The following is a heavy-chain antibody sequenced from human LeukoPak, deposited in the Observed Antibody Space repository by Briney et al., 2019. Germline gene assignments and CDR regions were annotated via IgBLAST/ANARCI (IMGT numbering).Heavy chain of an antibody. CDR3: ATVIGQSSSPPSDWFDL. CDR1: GYTLTELS. CDR2: IYPQDGEP. J-gene: IGHJ5*02. Sequence: GSVTVSCKVSGYTLTELSMHWVRQAPGKGVEGMGGIYPQDGEPIYAQKFHRRVTMTQDTSTDTPYMELSSLRSEHTAVYYCATVIGQSSSPPSDWFDLWGQGTLVTVSS. D-gene: IGHD2-2*01. V-gene: IGHV1-24*01.